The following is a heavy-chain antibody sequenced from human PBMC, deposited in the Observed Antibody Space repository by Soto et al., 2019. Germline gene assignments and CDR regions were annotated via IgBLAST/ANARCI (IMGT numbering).Heavy chain of an antibody. D-gene: IGHD3-10*01. CDR1: GDSFSSYS. J-gene: IGHJ4*01. CDR3: AGDYASGSYRFYY. V-gene: IGHV4-59*01. CDR2: IYYSGST. Sequence: SETLSLTCTVSGDSFSSYSWSWIRQPPGRGLEWIGYIYYSGSTTYNPSLKSRLTMSIDTSKNQFSLRLTSVTAADTAMYYCAGDYASGSYRFYYWGDGTLVT.